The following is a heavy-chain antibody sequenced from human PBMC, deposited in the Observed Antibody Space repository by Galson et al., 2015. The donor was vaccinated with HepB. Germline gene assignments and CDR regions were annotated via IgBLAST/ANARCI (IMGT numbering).Heavy chain of an antibody. Sequence: SLRLSCAASGFTFSSYGMHWVRQAPGKGLEWVAVIWYDGSNKYHADSVKGRFTISRDNSKNTLYLQMNSLRAEDTAVYYCARDLVYLLGIQLLTYGMDVWCQGTTVTVSS. J-gene: IGHJ6*02. CDR3: ARDLVYLLGIQLLTYGMDV. CDR1: GFTFSSYG. V-gene: IGHV3-33*01. D-gene: IGHD5-18*01. CDR2: IWYDGSNK.